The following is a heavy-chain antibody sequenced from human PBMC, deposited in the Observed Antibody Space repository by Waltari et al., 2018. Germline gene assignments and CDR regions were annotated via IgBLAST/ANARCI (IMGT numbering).Heavy chain of an antibody. V-gene: IGHV1-2*02. CDR3: ARDPGPIVGAPDY. J-gene: IGHJ4*02. CDR1: GSSFTDYH. D-gene: IGHD1-26*01. CDR2: INPKNGDT. Sequence: QVQLVQSGTEVKKPGASVKVSCQASGSSFTDYHLHWERQTPGQGLEWLGWINPKNGDTGYAQNFLGRVTMTRDTSINTVYMDLSGLRSDDTAVFYCARDPGPIVGAPDYWGQGTLVTVSS.